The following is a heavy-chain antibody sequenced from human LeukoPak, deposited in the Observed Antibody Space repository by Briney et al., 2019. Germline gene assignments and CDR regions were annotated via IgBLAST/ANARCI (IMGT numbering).Heavy chain of an antibody. J-gene: IGHJ4*02. CDR3: ARHRSGRYCSSTSCYAYYFDY. CDR1: GGSFSGYY. Sequence: SETLSLTCAVYGGSFSGYYWSWIRQPPGKGLEWIGEINHSGSTNYNPSLKSRVTISVDTSKNQFSLKLSSVTAADTAVYYCARHRSGRYCSSTSCYAYYFDYWGQGTLVTVSS. D-gene: IGHD2-2*01. V-gene: IGHV4-34*01. CDR2: INHSGST.